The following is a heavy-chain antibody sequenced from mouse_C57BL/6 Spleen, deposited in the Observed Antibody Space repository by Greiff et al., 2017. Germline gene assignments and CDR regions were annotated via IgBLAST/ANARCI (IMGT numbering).Heavy chain of an antibody. Sequence: QVQLQQPGAELVRPGSSVKLSCKASGYTFTSYWMDWVKQRPGQGLEWIGNIYPSDSETHYNQKFKDKATLTVDKSSSTAYMQLSSLTSEDSAVYYCARRIYYGNFQAWFAYWGQGTLVTVSA. J-gene: IGHJ3*01. D-gene: IGHD2-1*01. V-gene: IGHV1-61*01. CDR1: GYTFTSYW. CDR3: ARRIYYGNFQAWFAY. CDR2: IYPSDSET.